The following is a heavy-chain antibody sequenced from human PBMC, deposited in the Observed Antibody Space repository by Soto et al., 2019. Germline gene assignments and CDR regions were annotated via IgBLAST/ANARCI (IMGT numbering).Heavy chain of an antibody. D-gene: IGHD2-2*03. Sequence: ASVKVSCKASGYTFTSYGISWVRQAPGQGLEWMGWISAYNGNTNYAQKLQGRVTMTTDTSTSTAYMELRSLRSDDTAVYYCARDRLDIVVVPAAISENWFDPWGQGTPVTVSS. CDR1: GYTFTSYG. CDR2: ISAYNGNT. J-gene: IGHJ5*02. V-gene: IGHV1-18*01. CDR3: ARDRLDIVVVPAAISENWFDP.